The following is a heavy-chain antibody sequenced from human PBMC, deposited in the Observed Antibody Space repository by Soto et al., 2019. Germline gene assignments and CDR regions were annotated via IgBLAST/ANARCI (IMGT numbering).Heavy chain of an antibody. CDR2: IYYSGST. D-gene: IGHD6-19*01. CDR1: GGSVSSGSHY. Sequence: QVQLQESGPGLVKLSETLSLTCTVSGGSVSSGSHYWSLIRQPPGKGLEWIGYIYYSGSTNYNPSLKSRVTISVNTSKNQLSLKLSSVTAADTAVYYCASYSGGWYDVSYWGQGTLVTVSS. J-gene: IGHJ4*02. V-gene: IGHV4-61*01. CDR3: ASYSGGWYDVSY.